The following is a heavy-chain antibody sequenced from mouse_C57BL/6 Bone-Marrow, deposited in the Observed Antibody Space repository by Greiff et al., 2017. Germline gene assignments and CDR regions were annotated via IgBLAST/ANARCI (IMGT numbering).Heavy chain of an antibody. CDR1: GYTFTSYG. V-gene: IGHV1-81*01. Sequence: VKLMESGAELARPGASVKLSCKASGYTFTSYGLSWVKQRTGQGLEWIGEIYPRSGNTYYNEKFKGKATLTADKSSSTAYMELRSLTSEDSAVYFCARDYCGSSSFDYWGQGTTLTVSS. J-gene: IGHJ2*01. CDR2: IYPRSGNT. CDR3: ARDYCGSSSFDY. D-gene: IGHD1-1*01.